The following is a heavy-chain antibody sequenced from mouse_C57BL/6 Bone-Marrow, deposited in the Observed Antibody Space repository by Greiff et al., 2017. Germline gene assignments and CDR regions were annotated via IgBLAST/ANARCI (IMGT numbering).Heavy chain of an antibody. Sequence: VQLQQSGAELVRPGASVKLSCTASGFNIKDYYMHWVKQRPEQGLEWIGRIDPEDGDTEYAPKFQGKATMTADTSPNTSYLQLSSLTSEDTAVYYCTTSNPYAMDYWGQGTSVTVSS. V-gene: IGHV14-1*01. D-gene: IGHD2-5*01. CDR2: IDPEDGDT. CDR3: TTSNPYAMDY. CDR1: GFNIKDYY. J-gene: IGHJ4*01.